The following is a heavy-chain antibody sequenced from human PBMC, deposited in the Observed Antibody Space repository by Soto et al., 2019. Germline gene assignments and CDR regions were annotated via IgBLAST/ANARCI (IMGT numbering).Heavy chain of an antibody. CDR1: GYTFTSYA. Sequence: ASVKVSCKASGYTFTSYAMHWVRQAPGQRLEWMGWINAGNGNTKYSQKFQGRVTITRDTSVSTAYMELSSLRSEDTAVYYCARDSRNSYGQDAFDIWGQGTMVTVSS. J-gene: IGHJ3*02. CDR2: INAGNGNT. V-gene: IGHV1-3*01. CDR3: ARDSRNSYGQDAFDI. D-gene: IGHD5-18*01.